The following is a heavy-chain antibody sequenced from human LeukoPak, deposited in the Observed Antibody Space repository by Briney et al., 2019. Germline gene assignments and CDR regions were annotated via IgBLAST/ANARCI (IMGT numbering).Heavy chain of an antibody. CDR2: MNPNSGNT. D-gene: IGHD6-19*01. CDR1: GYTFTSYD. CDR3: ARALAQGQWLVRGYYYYMDV. V-gene: IGHV1-8*01. J-gene: IGHJ6*03. Sequence: ASVKVSCKASGYTFTSYDINWVRQATGQGLEWMGRMNPNSGNTGYAQKFQGRVTMTRNPSISTAYMELSSLRSEDTAVYYCARALAQGQWLVRGYYYYMDVWGKGTTVTVSS.